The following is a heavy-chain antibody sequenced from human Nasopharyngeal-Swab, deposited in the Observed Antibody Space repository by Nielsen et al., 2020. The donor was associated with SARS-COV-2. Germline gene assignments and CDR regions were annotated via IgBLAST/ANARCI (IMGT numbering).Heavy chain of an antibody. J-gene: IGHJ4*02. CDR1: GGSISSSNW. V-gene: IGHV4-4*02. CDR3: ARNMITFGGVIAPEEIFDY. D-gene: IGHD3-16*02. CDR2: IYHSGST. Sequence: GSLRLSCAVSGGSISSSNWWSWVRQPPGKGLEWIGEIYHSGSTNYKPSLKSRVTISVDKSKNQFSLKLSSVTAADTAVYYCARNMITFGGVIAPEEIFDYWGQGTLVTVSS.